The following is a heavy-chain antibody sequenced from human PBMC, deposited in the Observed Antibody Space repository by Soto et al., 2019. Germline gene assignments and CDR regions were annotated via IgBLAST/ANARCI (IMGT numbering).Heavy chain of an antibody. V-gene: IGHV1-2*04. J-gene: IGHJ4*02. CDR2: INPNSGGT. CDR1: GYTFTGYY. D-gene: IGHD5-12*01. CDR3: ARADGYNLFPDY. Sequence: ASVKVSCKASGYTFTGYYMHWVRRAPGQGLEWMGWINPNSGGTNYAQKFQGWVTMTRDTSISTAYMELSRLRSDDTAVYYCARADGYNLFPDYWGQGTLVTVSS.